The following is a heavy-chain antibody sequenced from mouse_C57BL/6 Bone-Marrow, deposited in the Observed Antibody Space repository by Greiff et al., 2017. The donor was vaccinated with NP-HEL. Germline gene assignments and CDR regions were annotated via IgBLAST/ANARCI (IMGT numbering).Heavy chain of an antibody. D-gene: IGHD1-1*01. CDR3: ARWRDYYGSGYPFAY. V-gene: IGHV1-53*01. J-gene: IGHJ3*01. Sequence: QVQLQQPGTELVPPGEEGKREGKDWGYTFTSYCIHWVKQRRGQCLSFLLHLHPSNGGTNYNEKFKSKATLTVDKSSSTAYMQLSSLTSEDSAVYYCARWRDYYGSGYPFAYWGQGTLVTVSA. CDR2: LHPSNGGT. CDR1: GYTFTSYC.